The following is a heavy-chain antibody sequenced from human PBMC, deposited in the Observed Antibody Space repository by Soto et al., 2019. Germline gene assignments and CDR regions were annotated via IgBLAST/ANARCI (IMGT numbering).Heavy chain of an antibody. CDR2: IKSKADGGTT. V-gene: IGHV3-15*01. CDR1: GFTFANAW. D-gene: IGHD4-17*01. CDR3: TSLYYGH. J-gene: IGHJ4*02. Sequence: GGSLLVSCAASGFTFANAWISWVRQAPGKGLEWVGRIKSKADGGTTDYAAPVKGRFTISRDESQNTLYLQMNSLKTEDTAVYYCTSLYYGHWGQGTMVTVSS.